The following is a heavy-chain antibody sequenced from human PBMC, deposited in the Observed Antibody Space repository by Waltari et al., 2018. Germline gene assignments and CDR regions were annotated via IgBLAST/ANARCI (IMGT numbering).Heavy chain of an antibody. D-gene: IGHD3-9*01. CDR2: IYYSGST. CDR1: GGSICNSAFH. Sequence: QMQLQESGPGLVKPSETLSLTCSVFGGSICNSAFHWGCIRQPPGAGLEWLGSIYYSGSTYYSPSLKSRVTISIDPSKNQFSLKMESLTAADTAVYYCARHNNGWHYDILTAYYNLWGQGTRVLVSS. V-gene: IGHV4-39*01. CDR3: ARHNNGWHYDILTAYYNL. J-gene: IGHJ4*02.